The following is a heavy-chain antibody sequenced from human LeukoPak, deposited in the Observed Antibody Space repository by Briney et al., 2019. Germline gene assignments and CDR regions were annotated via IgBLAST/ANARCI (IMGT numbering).Heavy chain of an antibody. CDR3: ARGLTGSTGFDP. CDR2: IYSSGTT. V-gene: IGHV4-4*07. CDR1: GGSISNDY. Sequence: SETLSLTCTVSGGSISNDYWSWIRQSAGTGLEWLGRIYSSGTTTYNPSLKSRVTMSVDTSKNQFSLKLNSVTAADTAVYFCARGLTGSTGFDPWGQGTLVTVSS. D-gene: IGHD1-7*01. J-gene: IGHJ5*02.